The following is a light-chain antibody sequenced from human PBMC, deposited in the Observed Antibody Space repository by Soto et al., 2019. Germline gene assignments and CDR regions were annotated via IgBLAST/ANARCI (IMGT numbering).Light chain of an antibody. Sequence: DIQMTQSQSSLSASVGDRVTITFLASQSISSYLNWYQQKPGKAPKLLIYAASSLQSGVPSRFSGSGSGTDFTLTISSLQPEDFATYYCQQSYSTWITFGQGTRLEIK. V-gene: IGKV1-39*01. CDR3: QQSYSTWIT. CDR2: AAS. J-gene: IGKJ5*01. CDR1: QSISSY.